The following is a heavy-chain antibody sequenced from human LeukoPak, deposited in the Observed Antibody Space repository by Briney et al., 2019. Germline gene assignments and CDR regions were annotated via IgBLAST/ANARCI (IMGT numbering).Heavy chain of an antibody. CDR1: GFTFSSYW. V-gene: IGHV3-7*01. D-gene: IGHD3-22*01. J-gene: IGHJ3*02. CDR2: IKPDGSQK. CDR3: ARGDYYYDSSTYFNDAFDI. Sequence: GGSLRLSCAASGFTFSSYWVSWVRQAPGKGLEWVANIKPDGSQKYCVDSVKGRFTISRDNAKNSLYLQMNSLRAEDTAVYYCARGDYYYDSSTYFNDAFDIWGQGTMVTVSS.